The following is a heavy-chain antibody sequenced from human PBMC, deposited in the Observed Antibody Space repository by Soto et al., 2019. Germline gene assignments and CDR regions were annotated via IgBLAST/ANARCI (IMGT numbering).Heavy chain of an antibody. CDR1: GGSISSYY. CDR3: ARVSGYDLGTLDY. J-gene: IGHJ4*02. V-gene: IGHV4-59*01. CDR2: IYYSGST. D-gene: IGHD5-12*01. Sequence: SETLSLTCTVSGGSISSYYWSWIRQPPGKGLEWIGYIYYSGSTNYNPSLKSRVTISVDTSKNQFSLKLSSVTAADTAVYYCARVSGYDLGTLDYWGQGTLVTVSS.